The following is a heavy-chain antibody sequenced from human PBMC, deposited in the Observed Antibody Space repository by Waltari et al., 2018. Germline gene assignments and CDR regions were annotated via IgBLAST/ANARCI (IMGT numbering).Heavy chain of an antibody. CDR3: ARYRTIWGSYRPFEY. D-gene: IGHD3-16*02. CDR2: IKQDGSEK. V-gene: IGHV3-7*01. Sequence: EVQLVESGGGLVQPGGSLRLSCAAAGFTCSSYWMDWVRQAPGKGLEWVANIKQDGSEKYYVDSVKGRFTISRDNAKNSLYLQMNSLRAEDTAVYYCARYRTIWGSYRPFEYWGQGTLVTVSS. J-gene: IGHJ4*02. CDR1: GFTCSSYW.